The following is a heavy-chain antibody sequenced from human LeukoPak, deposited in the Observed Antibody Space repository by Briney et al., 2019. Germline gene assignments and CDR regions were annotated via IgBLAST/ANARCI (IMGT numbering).Heavy chain of an antibody. CDR2: TRNKAHNYTT. V-gene: IGHV3-72*01. Sequence: GGSLRLSCAASGFTFSDHFLDWVRQAPGKGLEWVGRTRNKAHNYTTSYAAPVQGRFTISRHASKKLMYLQMNSLKTADPAVYFCVRDQGRPGDYWGQGTLVTVSS. D-gene: IGHD2-2*01. CDR1: GFTFSDHF. J-gene: IGHJ4*02. CDR3: VRDQGRPGDY.